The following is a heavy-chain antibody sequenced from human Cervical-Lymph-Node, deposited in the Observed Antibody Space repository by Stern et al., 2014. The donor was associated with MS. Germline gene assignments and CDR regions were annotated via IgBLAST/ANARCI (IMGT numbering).Heavy chain of an antibody. CDR3: ARGSDT. V-gene: IGHV3-7*01. CDR2: ITEDGSAT. D-gene: IGHD2-15*01. Sequence: DQLVASGGGLVQPGGSLRLSCAASGFTFSSYWMNWVRQAPGKGLEGVAHITEDGSATFSADPGEGRLPSSRDNAKNSLYLQMNSLRAEDTAVYYCARGSDTWGQGTLVTVSS. CDR1: GFTFSSYW. J-gene: IGHJ5*02.